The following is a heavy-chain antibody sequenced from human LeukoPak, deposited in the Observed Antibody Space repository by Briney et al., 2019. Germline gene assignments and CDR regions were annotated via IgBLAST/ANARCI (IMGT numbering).Heavy chain of an antibody. CDR3: ARAWTGDY. Sequence: GGSLRLSCAASGLSVSDNYMTWVRQAPGKGLDWVSIIYPNGRTYYADSVKGRFTISRDNSKKTMNLQMNRLTDEDTAVYYCARAWTGDYWGQGTLVTVFS. D-gene: IGHD3/OR15-3a*01. J-gene: IGHJ4*02. V-gene: IGHV3-53*01. CDR1: GLSVSDNY. CDR2: IYPNGRT.